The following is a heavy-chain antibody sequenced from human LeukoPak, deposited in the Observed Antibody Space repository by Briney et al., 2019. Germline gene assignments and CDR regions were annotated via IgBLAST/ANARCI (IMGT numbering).Heavy chain of an antibody. D-gene: IGHD3-3*01. Sequence: TGGSLRLSCIASGFSLSSYSMDWVRQVPGKGLEWVSSVSSSSLYIYYADSVKGRFTISRDNSKNTLYLQMNSLRAEDTAVYYCASSVFWSGYYKGEEYFQHWGQGTLVTVSS. J-gene: IGHJ1*01. CDR2: VSSSSLYI. CDR1: GFSLSSYS. CDR3: ASSVFWSGYYKGEEYFQH. V-gene: IGHV3-21*01.